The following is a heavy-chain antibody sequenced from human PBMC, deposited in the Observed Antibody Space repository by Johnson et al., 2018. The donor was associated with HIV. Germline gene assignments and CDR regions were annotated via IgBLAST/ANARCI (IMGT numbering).Heavy chain of an antibody. Sequence: VQLVESGGGVVQPGRSLRLSCAASGFTFSSYAMHWVRQAPGKGLEWVSYISSSGSTIYYADSVKGRFTISRDNAKNSLYLQMNSLRAEDTAVYYCARSWAYYYALTDAFDIWGQGTMVTVSS. CDR3: ARSWAYYYALTDAFDI. CDR2: ISSSGSTI. CDR1: GFTFSSYA. V-gene: IGHV3-48*04. D-gene: IGHD3-10*01. J-gene: IGHJ3*02.